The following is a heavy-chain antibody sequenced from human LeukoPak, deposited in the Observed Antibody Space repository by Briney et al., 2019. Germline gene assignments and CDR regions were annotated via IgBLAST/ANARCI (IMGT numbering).Heavy chain of an antibody. D-gene: IGHD3-22*01. Sequence: GGSLRLSCVASGFTFSDYYMSWIRQAPGKGLEWVSYISSSSSYTNYADSVKGRFTISRDNAKDTLYLQMNSLRAEDTAVYYCARDRSTYFVSSGYYYDGYFQHWGQGTLVTVSS. V-gene: IGHV3-11*06. CDR2: ISSSSSYT. CDR1: GFTFSDYY. J-gene: IGHJ1*01. CDR3: ARDRSTYFVSSGYYYDGYFQH.